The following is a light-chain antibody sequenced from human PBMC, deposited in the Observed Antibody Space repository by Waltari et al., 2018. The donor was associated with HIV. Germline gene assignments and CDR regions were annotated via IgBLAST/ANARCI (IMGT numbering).Light chain of an antibody. V-gene: IGLV3-19*01. J-gene: IGLJ3*02. CDR2: GKD. Sequence: SSELSQDPAVSVALGQTVRITCQGDSIRNYYASWYQQTPGQAPVVVIYGKDNQPSGIPDRFSDSRSGDVASLTITGAQAEDEADEYCNSRDRGGNQRWVFGGGTKLTVL. CDR1: SIRNYY. CDR3: NSRDRGGNQRWV.